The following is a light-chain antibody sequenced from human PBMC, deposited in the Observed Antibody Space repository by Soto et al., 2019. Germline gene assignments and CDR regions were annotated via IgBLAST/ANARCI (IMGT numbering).Light chain of an antibody. V-gene: IGLV2-14*01. J-gene: IGLJ2*01. CDR1: SSDVGGYNY. Sequence: VLTQPASVSGSPGQSITISCTGTSSDVGGYNYVSWYQQHPGKAPKLMIYDVSNRPSGVSNRFSGSKSGNTASLTISGLQAEDEADYYCSSYTSSSTVVFGGGTKVTVL. CDR2: DVS. CDR3: SSYTSSSTVV.